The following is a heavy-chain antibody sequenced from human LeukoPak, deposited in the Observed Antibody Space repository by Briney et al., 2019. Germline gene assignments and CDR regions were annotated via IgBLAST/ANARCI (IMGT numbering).Heavy chain of an antibody. CDR3: ARGYDFWTGYYGFDY. Sequence: WETLSLTCTVSGDSISNGTYYWNWIRQPAGKGLEWIGRIYSTGSTNYNPSLKSRVTISVDTSKNQFSLKLSSVTAADTAVYYCARGYDFWTGYYGFDYWGQGTLVTVSS. CDR1: GDSISNGTYY. V-gene: IGHV4-61*10. J-gene: IGHJ4*02. CDR2: IYSTGST. D-gene: IGHD3-3*01.